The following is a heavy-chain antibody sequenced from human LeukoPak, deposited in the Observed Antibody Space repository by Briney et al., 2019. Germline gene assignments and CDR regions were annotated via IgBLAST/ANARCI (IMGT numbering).Heavy chain of an antibody. V-gene: IGHV3-30*03. CDR1: GFIFSNYG. D-gene: IGHD2-15*01. J-gene: IGHJ4*02. Sequence: GGSLRLSCAASGFIFSNYGMYWVRQAPGKGLEWVAAISYEGSSKYYADSVKGRFTISRDNSKNTLYLQMNSLRVEDTAVYYCARVSSYCSGGSCYAGDYFDYWGQGTLVTVSS. CDR3: ARVSSYCSGGSCYAGDYFDY. CDR2: ISYEGSSK.